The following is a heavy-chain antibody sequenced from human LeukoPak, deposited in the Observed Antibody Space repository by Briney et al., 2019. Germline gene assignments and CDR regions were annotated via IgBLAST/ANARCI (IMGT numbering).Heavy chain of an antibody. CDR3: ARNGGYSPLDY. Sequence: GGSLRLSCAASGFTFSSYTMNWVRQAPGKGLEWVSYIRSSSSAMYYADSVKGRFTISRDNAKNSPYLQMNSLRDEDTAVYYCARNGGYSPLDYWGQGTLVIVSS. D-gene: IGHD5-18*01. CDR2: IRSSSSAM. J-gene: IGHJ4*02. CDR1: GFTFSSYT. V-gene: IGHV3-48*02.